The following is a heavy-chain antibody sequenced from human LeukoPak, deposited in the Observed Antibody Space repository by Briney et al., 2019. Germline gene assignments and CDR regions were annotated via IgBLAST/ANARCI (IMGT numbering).Heavy chain of an antibody. Sequence: PGESLKISCKGSGYSFTSYWIGWVRQMPGKGLEWMGIIYPGDSDTRYSPSFQGQVTISADKSISTAYLQWSSLKASDTAMYYCARQGGYCSSTSCHTRGAFDIWGQGTMVTVSS. V-gene: IGHV5-51*01. CDR1: GYSFTSYW. CDR2: IYPGDSDT. J-gene: IGHJ3*02. D-gene: IGHD2-2*02. CDR3: ARQGGYCSSTSCHTRGAFDI.